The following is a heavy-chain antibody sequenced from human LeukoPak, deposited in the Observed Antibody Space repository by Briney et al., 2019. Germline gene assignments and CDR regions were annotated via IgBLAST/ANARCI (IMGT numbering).Heavy chain of an antibody. D-gene: IGHD6-19*01. CDR1: GFTFSRYW. CDR3: AREGSGWYNDY. V-gene: IGHV3-74*01. J-gene: IGHJ4*02. CDR2: INSDGSTT. Sequence: PGGSLRLSCAASGFTFSRYWMNWVRQAPGKGLVWVSRINSDGSTTNYAGSVKGRFTISRDNAKNTLYVQMNSLRAEDTAVYCCAREGSGWYNDYWGQGTLVTVSS.